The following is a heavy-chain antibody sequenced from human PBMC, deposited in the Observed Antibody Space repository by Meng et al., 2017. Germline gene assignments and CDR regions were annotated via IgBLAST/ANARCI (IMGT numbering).Heavy chain of an antibody. Sequence: QVQVVQSGAGVKKPGASVKVSCTPSGYTFTAYYIHWVRQAPGQGLDWMGRIDPNSGVTEYAQKFQGRVTVTGDTSISTAYMELSRLRSDDTAIYYCVRDEDISAAGKLFGDYWGQGTLVTVSS. D-gene: IGHD6-13*01. CDR2: IDPNSGVT. CDR1: GYTFTAYY. J-gene: IGHJ4*02. CDR3: VRDEDISAAGKLFGDY. V-gene: IGHV1-2*06.